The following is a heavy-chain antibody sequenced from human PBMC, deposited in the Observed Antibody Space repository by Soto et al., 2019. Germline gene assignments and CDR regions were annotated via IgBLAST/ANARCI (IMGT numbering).Heavy chain of an antibody. CDR3: ENSVANSSWYIYYVHV. CDR1: GFTFSSCS. J-gene: IGHJ6*03. Sequence: VQVVESGGGLVQPGESLRLSCAASGFTFSSCSMNWVRQAPGKGLEWVSSIDSSSSYIYYADSVKGRFTISRDNAYQSLDLQFNRLCAEDIGVYYCENSVANSSWYIYYVHVWGKGATVIVSS. CDR2: IDSSSSYI. D-gene: IGHD6-13*01. V-gene: IGHV3-21*01.